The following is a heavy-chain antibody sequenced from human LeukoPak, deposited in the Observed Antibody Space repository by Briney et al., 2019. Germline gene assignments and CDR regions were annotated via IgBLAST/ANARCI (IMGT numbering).Heavy chain of an antibody. CDR2: IYYSGST. CDR3: ARDGVGYYGSGSYYPNWFDP. CDR1: GGSFSNYY. Sequence: SETLSLTCTVSGGSFSNYYWSWIRQPPGQGLEWIGYIYYSGSTNYNPSLKSRVSISVDTSKNQFSLKLSSVTAADTAVYYCARDGVGYYGSGSYYPNWFDPWGQGMLVTVSS. V-gene: IGHV4-59*01. D-gene: IGHD3-10*01. J-gene: IGHJ5*02.